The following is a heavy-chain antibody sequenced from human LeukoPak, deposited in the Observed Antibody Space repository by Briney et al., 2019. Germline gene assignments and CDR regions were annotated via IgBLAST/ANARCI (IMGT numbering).Heavy chain of an antibody. D-gene: IGHD3-10*01. CDR2: ISYDGSNK. CDR1: GFTFSSYA. CDR3: ARDLNRHYYGSGSYKYYYGMDV. J-gene: IGHJ6*02. Sequence: GGSLRLSCAASGFTFSSYAMHWVRQAPGKGLEWVAVISYDGSNKYYADSVKGRFTISRDNSKNTLYLQMNSLRAEDTAVYYCARDLNRHYYGSGSYKYYYGMDVWGQGTTVTVSS. V-gene: IGHV3-30-3*01.